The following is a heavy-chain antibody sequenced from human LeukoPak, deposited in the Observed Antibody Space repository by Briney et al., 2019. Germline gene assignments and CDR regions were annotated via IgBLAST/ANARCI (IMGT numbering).Heavy chain of an antibody. V-gene: IGHV3-11*01. CDR2: ISTSGSTI. CDR1: GFTFSDYY. J-gene: IGHJ4*02. D-gene: IGHD2-2*01. Sequence: PGGSLRLSCAASGFTFSDYYMSWIRQAPGKGLEWVSYISTSGSTIYYADSLKGRFTISRDNSKNTLYLQMNSLRAEDTAVYYCAKVVVVPDYWGQGTLVTVSS. CDR3: AKVVVVPDY.